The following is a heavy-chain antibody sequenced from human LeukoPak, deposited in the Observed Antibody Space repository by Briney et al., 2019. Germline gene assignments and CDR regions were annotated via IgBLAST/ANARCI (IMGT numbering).Heavy chain of an antibody. CDR3: AKDGGLWVSAHWGDS. Sequence: GRSLRLSCAASGFIFDNCGMHWVRQVPGKGLEWVSTITTSDGNTYYADSVKGRFTVSRDNSKNTLFLQMNSLRAEDTAVYYCAKDGGLWVSAHWGDSWGRGTLVTVSS. D-gene: IGHD7-27*01. CDR1: GFIFDNCG. V-gene: IGHV3-23*01. J-gene: IGHJ4*02. CDR2: ITTSDGNT.